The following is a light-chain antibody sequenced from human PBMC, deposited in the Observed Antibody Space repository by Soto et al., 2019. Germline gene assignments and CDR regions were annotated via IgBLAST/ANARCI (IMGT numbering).Light chain of an antibody. CDR2: GAS. V-gene: IGKV3-20*01. J-gene: IGKJ1*01. CDR1: ESVSSNY. Sequence: EIVWTQSPGTLSLSPGERATLSCRATESVSSNYLAWYQQKPGQAPRVLIYGASIRATGIPDRFSGSGSETDFTLTISRLEPEDFAVYYCQQYGTSPRTVGQGTKVEI. CDR3: QQYGTSPRT.